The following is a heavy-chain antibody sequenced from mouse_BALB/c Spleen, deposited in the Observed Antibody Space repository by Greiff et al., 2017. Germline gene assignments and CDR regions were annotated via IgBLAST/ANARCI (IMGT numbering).Heavy chain of an antibody. Sequence: EVLLVESGGGLVQPGGSLRLSCATSGFTFTDYYMSWVRQPPGKALEWLGFIRNKANGYTTEYSASVKGRFTISRDNSKSILYLQMNTLRAEDSATYYCARDHEGSSYVGYAWFAYWGQGTLVTVSA. CDR1: GFTFTDYY. CDR3: ARDHEGSSYVGYAWFAY. CDR2: IRNKANGYTT. J-gene: IGHJ3*01. D-gene: IGHD1-1*01. V-gene: IGHV7-3*02.